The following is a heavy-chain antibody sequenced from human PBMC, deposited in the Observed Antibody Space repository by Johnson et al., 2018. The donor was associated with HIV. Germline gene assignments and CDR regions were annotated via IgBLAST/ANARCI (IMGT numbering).Heavy chain of an antibody. CDR3: ARRFGAAFDI. CDR1: GFTFDDHG. CDR2: ISWNSGSI. D-gene: IGHD3-16*01. V-gene: IGHV3-9*01. J-gene: IGHJ3*02. Sequence: VQLVESGGGLIQPGGSLRLSCAASGFTFDDHGMSWVRQAPGKGLEWVSGISWNSGSIGYADSVKGRFTISRDNAKNSLYLQMNSLRAEDTAVYYCARRFGAAFDIWGQGTMVTVSS.